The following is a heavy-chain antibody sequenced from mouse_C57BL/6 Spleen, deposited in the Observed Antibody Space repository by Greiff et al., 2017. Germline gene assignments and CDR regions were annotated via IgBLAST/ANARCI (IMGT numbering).Heavy chain of an antibody. CDR2: ISSGSSTI. D-gene: IGHD4-1*01. CDR3: ARSNWDWYFDV. J-gene: IGHJ1*03. Sequence: DVHLVESGGGLVKPGGSLKLSCAASGFTFSDYGMHWVRQAPEKGLEWVAYISSGSSTIYYADTVKGRFTISRDNAKNTLFLQMTSLRSEDTAMYYCARSNWDWYFDVWGTGTTVTVSS. V-gene: IGHV5-17*01. CDR1: GFTFSDYG.